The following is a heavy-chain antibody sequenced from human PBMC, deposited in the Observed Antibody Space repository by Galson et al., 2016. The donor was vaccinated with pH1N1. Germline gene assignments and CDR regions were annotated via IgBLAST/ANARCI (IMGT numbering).Heavy chain of an antibody. Sequence: QSGAEVKKPGESLKIACEVFGYKFTTYWIGWVRHMSGKGLEWNGIIYPDDSDTRYNEAVQSPVTISVDKSINTASLQWNSLKASDTAIYYCARGLLSGFDPWGQGTLVIVSS. D-gene: IGHD2-21*01. CDR2: IYPDDSDT. J-gene: IGHJ5*02. CDR1: GYKFTTYW. CDR3: ARGLLSGFDP. V-gene: IGHV5-51*03.